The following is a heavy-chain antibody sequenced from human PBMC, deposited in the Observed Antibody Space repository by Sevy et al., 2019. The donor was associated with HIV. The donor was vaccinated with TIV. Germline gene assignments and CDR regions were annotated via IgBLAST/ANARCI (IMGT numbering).Heavy chain of an antibody. CDR3: ALAKARGRGSS. CDR1: GGSITSLY. Sequence: SETLSLTCTVSGGSITSLYWNWIRQPPGKGLEWIANIYYNGHINYNPSLKSRVTLSLDTSKNQFSLRLSSVTAADTAMYYSALAKARGRGSSWGEGTLVSASS. V-gene: IGHV4-59*08. J-gene: IGHJ5*02. CDR2: IYYNGHI. D-gene: IGHD3-10*01.